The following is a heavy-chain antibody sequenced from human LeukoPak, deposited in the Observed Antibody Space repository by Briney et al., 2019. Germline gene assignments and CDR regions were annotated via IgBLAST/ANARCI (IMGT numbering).Heavy chain of an antibody. J-gene: IGHJ4*02. Sequence: GGSLRLSCAASGFTFSSYGMSWVRPAPGKGLEWGSAIIGSGGSTYYADSVKGRFTISRDNAKNTLYLQMNSLRAEDTAVYYCAKSSTMIVVVIIPEFDYWGQGTLVTVSS. CDR1: GFTFSSYG. V-gene: IGHV3-23*01. CDR2: IIGSGGST. D-gene: IGHD3-22*01. CDR3: AKSSTMIVVVIIPEFDY.